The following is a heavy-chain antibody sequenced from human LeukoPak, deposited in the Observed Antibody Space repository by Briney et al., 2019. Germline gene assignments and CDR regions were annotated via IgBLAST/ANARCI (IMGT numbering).Heavy chain of an antibody. V-gene: IGHV4-59*08. CDR1: GFTFDDYA. Sequence: LRLSCAASGFTFDDYAMHWVRQAPGKGLEWIGYIYYSGSTNYNPSLNSRVTISLDTSKNQFSLKLTSVTAADTAVYYCARLNGDYWGQGTLVTVSS. CDR2: IYYSGST. CDR3: ARLNGDY. J-gene: IGHJ4*02.